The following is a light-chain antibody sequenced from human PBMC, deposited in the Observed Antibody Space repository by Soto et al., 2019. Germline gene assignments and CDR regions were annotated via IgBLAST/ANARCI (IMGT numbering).Light chain of an antibody. J-gene: IGKJ1*01. CDR1: QTISSW. CDR3: QHYNSYSEA. Sequence: DIQRTQSHSTLSGSVGDRVTITCLASQTISSWVAWYQQKPGKAPKLRSYKASPLKSGVPSRCSGRGSGTECTRTISSLQPDDFATYYCQHYNSYSEAFGQGTKVDIK. CDR2: KAS. V-gene: IGKV1-5*03.